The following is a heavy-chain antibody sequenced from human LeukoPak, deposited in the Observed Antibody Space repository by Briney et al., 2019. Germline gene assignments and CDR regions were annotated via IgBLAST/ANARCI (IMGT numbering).Heavy chain of an antibody. CDR1: GGSISSYY. Sequence: KPSETLSLTCTVSGGSISSYYWSWIRQPAGKGQEWIGRIYTSGSTNYNPSLKSRVTMSVDTSKNQFSLKLSSVTAADTAVYYCARDFREYSSSGDAFDIWGQGTMVTVSS. J-gene: IGHJ3*02. CDR2: IYTSGST. D-gene: IGHD6-6*01. CDR3: ARDFREYSSSGDAFDI. V-gene: IGHV4-4*07.